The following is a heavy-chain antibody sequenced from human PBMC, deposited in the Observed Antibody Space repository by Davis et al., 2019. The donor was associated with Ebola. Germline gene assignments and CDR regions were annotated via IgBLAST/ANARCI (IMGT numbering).Heavy chain of an antibody. CDR3: ARVSSREYCSSTSCFDF. CDR2: SNTYNGNT. J-gene: IGHJ4*03. V-gene: IGHV1-18*04. Sequence: ASVKVSCKASGYTFTTYNINWLRQAPGQGLEWVGWSNTYNGNTNYAPDFQGRVTMTTDTSTNTAYMDLRNLDFDDTAVYNCARVSSREYCSSTSCFDFWGQGTLVTVSS. CDR1: GYTFTTYN. D-gene: IGHD2-2*01.